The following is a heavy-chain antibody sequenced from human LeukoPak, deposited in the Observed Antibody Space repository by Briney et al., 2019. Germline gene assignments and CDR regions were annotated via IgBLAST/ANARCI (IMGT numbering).Heavy chain of an antibody. CDR2: IHQDGSET. CDR3: ANTVGHYSHN. J-gene: IGHJ4*02. Sequence: GGSLRLSCAASGFTFTKYWMAWVRQAPAKGLEWVASIHQDGSETHSIDSGRFTISRDNAKNSLYLQMNSRRDEDTAVYYCANTVGHYSHNWGQGTLVTVSS. CDR1: GFTFTKYW. V-gene: IGHV3-7*05. D-gene: IGHD4-11*01.